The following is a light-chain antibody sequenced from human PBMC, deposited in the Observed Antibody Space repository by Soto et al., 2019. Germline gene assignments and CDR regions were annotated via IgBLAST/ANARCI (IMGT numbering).Light chain of an antibody. J-gene: IGKJ4*01. CDR2: DAS. CDR3: QDRGNWPLFT. Sequence: EIVLTQSPATLSLSLGERATLSCRASQSLSGYLAWYQQKPGQAPRLLIYDASHSATGIPARFTGSGSGTDFTLTISRLEPEDFAFYYCQDRGNWPLFTFGGGTKVELK. CDR1: QSLSGY. V-gene: IGKV3-11*01.